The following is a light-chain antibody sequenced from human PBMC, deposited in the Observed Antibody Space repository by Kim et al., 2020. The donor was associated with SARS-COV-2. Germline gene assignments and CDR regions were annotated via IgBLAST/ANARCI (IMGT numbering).Light chain of an antibody. CDR1: SLRSYY. V-gene: IGLV3-19*01. CDR2: GKN. Sequence: LGKKVGRTCQGDSLRSYYASWYQKRPGQAPVVVMYGKNNRPSGIPDRFSGSSSGNTASLTITGAQAEDEAEYYCNSRDSSGNHVVFGGGTQLTVL. CDR3: NSRDSSGNHVV. J-gene: IGLJ2*01.